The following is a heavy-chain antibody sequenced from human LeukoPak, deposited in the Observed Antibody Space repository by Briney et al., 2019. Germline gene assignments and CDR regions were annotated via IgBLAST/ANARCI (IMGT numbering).Heavy chain of an antibody. V-gene: IGHV1-2*02. J-gene: IGHJ6*03. CDR3: ARAAHYYYYLDV. CDR2: INPNSGGT. Sequence: ASVKVSCKASGYTFIGNYMHWVRQAPGQGLEWMGWINPNSGGTNYAQKFQGRVTMTGDTSISTAYMELSRLKSDDTAVYYCARAAHYYYYLDVWGKGTTVTVS. CDR1: GYTFIGNY.